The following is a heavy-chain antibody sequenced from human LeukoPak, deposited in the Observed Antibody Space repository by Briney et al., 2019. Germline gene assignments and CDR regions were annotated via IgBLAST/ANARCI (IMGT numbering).Heavy chain of an antibody. J-gene: IGHJ4*02. V-gene: IGHV4-30-4*08. CDR1: GGSISSGDYY. D-gene: IGHD3-22*01. CDR3: ARALARYDSSGYYYLDY. CDR2: IYYSGST. Sequence: SETLSLTCTVSGGSISSGDYYWSWIRQPPGKGLEWIGYIYYSGSTYYNPSLKSRVTISVDTSKNQFSLKLSSVTAADTAVYYCARALARYDSSGYYYLDYWGQGTLVTVSS.